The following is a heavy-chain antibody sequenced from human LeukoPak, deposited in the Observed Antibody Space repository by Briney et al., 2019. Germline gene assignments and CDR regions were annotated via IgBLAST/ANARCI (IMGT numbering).Heavy chain of an antibody. D-gene: IGHD1-7*01. J-gene: IGHJ5*02. Sequence: SETLSLTCTVSGGSFSSHYWSWIRKPPGKGLEWIGYINHSGRTNYNTSLKSRVIISVDTSKNQFSLKVNSVTAADTAMYYCARQPDVAGITGMGRFDPWGQGTLVTVSS. CDR1: GGSFSSHY. V-gene: IGHV4-59*11. CDR3: ARQPDVAGITGMGRFDP. CDR2: INHSGRT.